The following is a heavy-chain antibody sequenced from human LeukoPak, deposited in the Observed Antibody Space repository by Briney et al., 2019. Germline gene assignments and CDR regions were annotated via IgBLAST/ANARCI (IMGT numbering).Heavy chain of an antibody. CDR2: ISAYSGNT. CDR1: GYTFTSYG. V-gene: IGHV1-18*04. CDR3: ARAERKYCSSTSCSAPYYYYYYGMDV. D-gene: IGHD2-2*01. J-gene: IGHJ6*04. Sequence: ASVKVSCKASGYTFTSYGISWVRQAPGQGLEWMGWISAYSGNTNYAQKLQGRVTMTTDTSTSTAYMELRSLRSDDTAVYYCARAERKYCSSTSCSAPYYYYYYGMDVWGKGTTVTVSS.